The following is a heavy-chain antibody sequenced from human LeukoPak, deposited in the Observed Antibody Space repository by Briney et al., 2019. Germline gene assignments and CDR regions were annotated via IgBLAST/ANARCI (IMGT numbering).Heavy chain of an antibody. V-gene: IGHV1-69*13. Sequence: ASVKVSCKASGGTFSSYAISWVRQAPGQGLEWMGGIIPIFGTANYAQKFQGRVTITADESTSTAYMELSSLRSEDTAVYYCAREWGGPGGFWSEDYYYYMDVWGQGTTVTVSS. CDR2: IIPIFGTA. D-gene: IGHD3-3*01. CDR1: GGTFSSYA. CDR3: AREWGGPGGFWSEDYYYYMDV. J-gene: IGHJ6*03.